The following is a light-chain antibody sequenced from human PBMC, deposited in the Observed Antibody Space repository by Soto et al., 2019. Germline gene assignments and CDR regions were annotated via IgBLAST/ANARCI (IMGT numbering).Light chain of an antibody. CDR1: SGHSSYI. Sequence: QPVLTQSSSASASLGSSVKLTCTLSSGHSSYIIAWHQQQPGKAPRYLMKLEGSGSYNKGSGVPDRFSGYSSGADRYLTSSNLQFEYEADYYCETWDSNTRVFGGGTKLTVL. V-gene: IGLV4-60*02. J-gene: IGLJ3*02. CDR3: ETWDSNTRV. CDR2: LEGSGSY.